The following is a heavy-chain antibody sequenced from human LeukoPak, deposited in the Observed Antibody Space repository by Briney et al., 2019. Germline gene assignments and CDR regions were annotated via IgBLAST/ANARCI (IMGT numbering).Heavy chain of an antibody. D-gene: IGHD3-3*01. V-gene: IGHV5-51*01. CDR3: AREESDPGLYETKDYYYYGMDV. J-gene: IGHJ6*02. Sequence: GESLKISCHGSGYRFTDYWIGWVRQMPGKGLEWMGIIYPGDSDIRYSPSFQGQVTISADKSISTAYLQWSSLKASDTAMYYCAREESDPGLYETKDYYYYGMDVWGQGTTVTVSS. CDR2: IYPGDSDI. CDR1: GYRFTDYW.